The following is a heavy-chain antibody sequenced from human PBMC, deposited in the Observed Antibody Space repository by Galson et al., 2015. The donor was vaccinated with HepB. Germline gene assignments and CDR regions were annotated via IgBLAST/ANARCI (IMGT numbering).Heavy chain of an antibody. Sequence: SLRLSCAASGFTFSSYGMHWVRQAPGKGLEWVAVIWYDGSNKYYADSVKGRFTISRDNSKNTLYLQMNSLRAEDTAVYYCARDPSTVTIQYYFDYWGQGTLVTVSS. CDR1: GFTFSSYG. J-gene: IGHJ4*02. CDR2: IWYDGSNK. CDR3: ARDPSTVTIQYYFDY. D-gene: IGHD4-17*01. V-gene: IGHV3-33*08.